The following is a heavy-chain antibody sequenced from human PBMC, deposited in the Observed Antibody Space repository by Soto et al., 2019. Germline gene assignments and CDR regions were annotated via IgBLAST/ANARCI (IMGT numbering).Heavy chain of an antibody. CDR3: STDDDSNFAY. Sequence: EVQLVESGGGLVQPGGSLRLSCAASGFTFSNAYMSWVRQAPGKGLEWVGRIKRKIDGGPIDYAAPVKGRFTISRDDSKNTVYLQMSSLKTEDTAVYYCSTDDDSNFAYWGQGTLVTVSS. J-gene: IGHJ4*02. CDR1: GFTFSNAY. D-gene: IGHD3-3*01. V-gene: IGHV3-15*01. CDR2: IKRKIDGGPI.